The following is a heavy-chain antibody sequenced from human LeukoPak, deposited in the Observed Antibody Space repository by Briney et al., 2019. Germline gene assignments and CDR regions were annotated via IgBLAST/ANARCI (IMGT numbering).Heavy chain of an antibody. CDR2: IYYTGST. CDR1: GGSISYYY. CDR3: ARGGTYNDILSFDP. J-gene: IGHJ5*02. Sequence: SETLSLTCTVSGGSISYYYWTWIRQSPGKGLEWIGQIYYTGSTHYNPSLERRVTISLDTSRIQFSLIMTSVTAADTAVYYCARGGTYNDILSFDPWGQGTLVTVSS. D-gene: IGHD3-9*01. V-gene: IGHV4-59*01.